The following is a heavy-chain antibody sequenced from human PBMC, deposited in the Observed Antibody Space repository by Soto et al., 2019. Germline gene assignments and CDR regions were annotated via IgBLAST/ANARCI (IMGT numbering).Heavy chain of an antibody. J-gene: IGHJ4*02. V-gene: IGHV3-7*03. CDR1: GFTFSSYW. CDR2: IKQDGSEK. D-gene: IGHD3-10*01. Sequence: EVQLVESGGGLVQPGGSLRLSCAASGFTFSSYWMSWVRQAPGKGLEWVANIKQDGSEKYYVDSVKGRFTISRDNAKNSLYLQMNSLRAEDTAVYYCARAPHYYGSGSYFDFDNWGQGTRVTVSS. CDR3: ARAPHYYGSGSYFDFDN.